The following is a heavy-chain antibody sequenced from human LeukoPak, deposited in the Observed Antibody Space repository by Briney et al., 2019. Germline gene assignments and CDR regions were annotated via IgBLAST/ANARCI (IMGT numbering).Heavy chain of an antibody. CDR2: ISSSSTYI. CDR3: ARGSSIADTWKRGATSLPNY. D-gene: IGHD6-6*01. V-gene: IGHV3-21*01. Sequence: GGSLRLSCAASGFTFSSCSMIWVRQAPGKGLEWVSSISSSSTYIYYADSVKGRFTISRDNAKNSLYLQMNSLRAEDTAVYYCARGSSIADTWKRGATSLPNYWGQGTLVTVSS. CDR1: GFTFSSCS. J-gene: IGHJ4*02.